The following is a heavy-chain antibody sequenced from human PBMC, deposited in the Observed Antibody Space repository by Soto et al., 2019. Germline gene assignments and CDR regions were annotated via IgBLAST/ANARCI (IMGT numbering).Heavy chain of an antibody. CDR3: ARYYDSTNWYYFDY. CDR2: ISWNGRST. CDR1: GFTFDDYG. Sequence: EVQLVESGGGVVRPGGSLRLSCAASGFTFDDYGMGWVRQAPGKGLEWVSGISWNGRSTGFAESVKGRFTISRDSAKSYLYLQMNSLRAEDTAFYYCARYYDSTNWYYFDYWGQGTLVTVSS. D-gene: IGHD6-13*01. J-gene: IGHJ4*02. V-gene: IGHV3-20*04.